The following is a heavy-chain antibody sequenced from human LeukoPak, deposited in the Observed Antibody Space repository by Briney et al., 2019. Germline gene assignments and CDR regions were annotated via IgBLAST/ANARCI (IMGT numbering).Heavy chain of an antibody. Sequence: SETLSLTCTVSGVSISGYYWSWIRQPAGKGLEWIGRIYISRGTNYNPSLTSRVIMSVDTSKNQFSLKLSSVTAADTAVYYCARVRAWLPDYWGQGTLVTVSS. CDR2: IYISRGT. D-gene: IGHD5-24*01. V-gene: IGHV4-4*07. CDR1: GVSISGYY. J-gene: IGHJ4*02. CDR3: ARVRAWLPDY.